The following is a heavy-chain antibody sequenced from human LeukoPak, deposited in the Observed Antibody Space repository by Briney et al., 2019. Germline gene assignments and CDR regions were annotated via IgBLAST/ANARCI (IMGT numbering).Heavy chain of an antibody. J-gene: IGHJ4*02. CDR1: GYSFTSYW. CDR3: ARQDEGYTFDY. Sequence: GEPLKISCKGSGYSFTSYWIGWVRQMPGKGLEWMGIINPGDSDTRYSPSLQGQVIISVDKSISTAYLQWSSLKASDTAMYYCARQDEGYTFDYWGQGTLVTVSS. CDR2: INPGDSDT. D-gene: IGHD5-12*01. V-gene: IGHV5-51*01.